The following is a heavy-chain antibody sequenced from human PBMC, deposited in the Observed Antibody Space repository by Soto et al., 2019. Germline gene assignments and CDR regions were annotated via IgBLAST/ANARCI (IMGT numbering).Heavy chain of an antibody. J-gene: IGHJ6*02. CDR1: GFSFSTFW. V-gene: IGHV3-74*01. CDR2: IDSDGSST. CDR3: ARDYYYYAMGV. Sequence: GESLKISCAASGFSFSTFWMHWVRQAPGKGLVWVSRIDSDGSSTTYADSVKGRFTISRDNAKNTLYLQMNSLRAEDTAVYYCARDYYYYAMGVWGQGTTVTVSS.